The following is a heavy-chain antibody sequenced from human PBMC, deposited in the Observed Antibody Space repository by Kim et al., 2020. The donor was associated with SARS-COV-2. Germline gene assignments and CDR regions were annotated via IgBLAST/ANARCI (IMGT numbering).Heavy chain of an antibody. CDR3: ARPDSSAWNNLES. CDR2: INPNSGGT. CDR1: GYTFSGYY. Sequence: ASVKVSCKASGYTFSGYYIHWVRQAPGQGLEWMGRINPNSGGTKYAQKFQGRVIMTTDTSISTAYMELSSLTSDDTAVYYCARPDSSAWNNLESWGQGTL. D-gene: IGHD6-19*01. V-gene: IGHV1-2*06. J-gene: IGHJ4*02.